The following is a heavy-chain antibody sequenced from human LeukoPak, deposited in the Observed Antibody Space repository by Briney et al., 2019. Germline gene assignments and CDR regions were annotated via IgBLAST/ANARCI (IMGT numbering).Heavy chain of an antibody. V-gene: IGHV3-7*01. Sequence: PGGALRLSCAASGFTFSNYWMNWVREAPGQGLEWVAQIKYDGRQIFYLDSVRARFTISRDNADNSPYLEMNNLRADDTAVYFCARGFCTGGSCTKFDHWGQGTLVTVSS. CDR3: ARGFCTGGSCTKFDH. CDR1: GFTFSNYW. D-gene: IGHD2-15*01. J-gene: IGHJ4*02. CDR2: IKYDGRQI.